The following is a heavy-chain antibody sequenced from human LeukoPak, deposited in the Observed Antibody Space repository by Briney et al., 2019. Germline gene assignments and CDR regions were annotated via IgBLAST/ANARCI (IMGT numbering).Heavy chain of an antibody. Sequence: PSETLSLTCTVSGSSISSSSYYWGWIRQPPGKGLEWIGSIYYSGSTYYNPSLKSRVTISVDTSKNQFSLKLSSVTAADTAVYYCARRYTMTDAFDIWGQGTMVTVSS. CDR1: GSSISSSSYY. J-gene: IGHJ3*02. CDR3: ARRYTMTDAFDI. D-gene: IGHD3-22*01. V-gene: IGHV4-39*01. CDR2: IYYSGST.